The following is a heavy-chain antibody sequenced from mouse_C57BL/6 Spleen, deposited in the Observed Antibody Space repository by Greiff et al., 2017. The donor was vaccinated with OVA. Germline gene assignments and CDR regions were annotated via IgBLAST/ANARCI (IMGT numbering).Heavy chain of an antibody. CDR3: ARRGSGPAWFAY. V-gene: IGHV1-82*01. CDR2: IYPGDGDT. J-gene: IGHJ3*01. D-gene: IGHD3-2*02. CDR1: GYAFSSSW. Sequence: QVQLKQSGPELVKPGASVKISCKASGYAFSSSWMNWVKQRPGKGLEWIGRIYPGDGDTNYNGKFKGKATLTADKSSSTAYMQLSSLTSEDSAVYFCARRGSGPAWFAYWGQGTLVTVSA.